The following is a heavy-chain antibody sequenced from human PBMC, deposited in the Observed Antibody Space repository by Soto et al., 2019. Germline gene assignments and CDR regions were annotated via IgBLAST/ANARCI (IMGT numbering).Heavy chain of an antibody. CDR1: GFTFDDYA. CDR3: AKDLRGIAVAVSLQH. J-gene: IGHJ1*01. Sequence: EVQLVESGGGLVQPGRSLRLSRAASGFTFDDYAMHWVRQAPGKGLECVSGISWNSGSIGYADSVKGRFTISRDNAKNTLYLQMNSLRAEDTAFYYCAKDLRGIAVAVSLQHWCQGTLVTVSS. CDR2: ISWNSGSI. V-gene: IGHV3-9*01. D-gene: IGHD6-19*01.